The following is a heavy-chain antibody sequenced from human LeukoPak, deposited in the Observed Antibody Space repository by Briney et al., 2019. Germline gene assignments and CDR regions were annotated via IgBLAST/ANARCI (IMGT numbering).Heavy chain of an antibody. J-gene: IGHJ4*02. CDR1: GFTFSKAW. CDR2: ISASGGST. D-gene: IGHD3-3*01. CDR3: AKTAVVTIFGVGFDY. Sequence: PGGSLRLSCAASGFTFSKAWMSWVRQAPGKGLEWVSAISASGGSTYYADSVKGRFIISRDNSKNTLYLQMDSLRAEDTAVYYCAKTAVVTIFGVGFDYWGQGTLVTVSS. V-gene: IGHV3-23*01.